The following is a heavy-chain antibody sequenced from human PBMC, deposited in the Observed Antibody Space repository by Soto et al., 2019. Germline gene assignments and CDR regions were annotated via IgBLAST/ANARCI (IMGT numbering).Heavy chain of an antibody. CDR2: IIPSFGTA. CDR3: ARGYLGGNSPGGWFDP. CDR1: GGTFSSYA. J-gene: IGHJ5*02. V-gene: IGHV1-69*12. Sequence: QVQLVQSGAEVKKPGSSVKVSCKASGGTFSSYAISWVRQAPGQGLEWMGGIIPSFGTANYAQKFQGRVTITADESTSTAYMELSSLRSEVTAGYYRARGYLGGNSPGGWFDPWGQGTLVTVSS. D-gene: IGHD2-21*02.